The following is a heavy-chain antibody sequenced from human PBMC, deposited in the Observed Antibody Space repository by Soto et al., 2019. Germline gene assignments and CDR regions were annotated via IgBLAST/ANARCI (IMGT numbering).Heavy chain of an antibody. D-gene: IGHD5-18*01. CDR1: GFPFDDYS. Sequence: GGSLRLSCAASGFPFDDYSMNWVRQVPGKGLEWVSLISWDGADTYYADSVKGRFTISRDNAKNSLYLQMNSLRADDTAVYYCTCDTAYTPYWGRGTLVTVSS. CDR3: TCDTAYTPY. V-gene: IGHV3-43*01. J-gene: IGHJ4*02. CDR2: ISWDGADT.